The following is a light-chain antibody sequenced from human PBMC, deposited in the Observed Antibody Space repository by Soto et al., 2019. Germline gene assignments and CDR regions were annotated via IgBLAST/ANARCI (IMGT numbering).Light chain of an antibody. V-gene: IGKV1-39*01. J-gene: IGKJ1*01. CDR1: QSISSY. CDR3: HQNYVTTQT. CDR2: DAS. Sequence: DIQLNQSPSSLSASVGDRVTITCRASQSISSYLNWYQQKPGKAPKLLIYDASSLQSGVPSRYSGSESWTYFTLPIPSPQPEDVATYYWHQNYVTTQTLGEAVKV.